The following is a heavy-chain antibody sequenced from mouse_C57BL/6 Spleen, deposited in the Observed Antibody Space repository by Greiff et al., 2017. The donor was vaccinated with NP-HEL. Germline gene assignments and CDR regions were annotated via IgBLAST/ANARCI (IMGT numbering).Heavy chain of an antibody. Sequence: QVQLQQPGAELVKPGASVKMSCKASGYTFTSYWITWVKQRPGQGLEWIGDIYPGSGSTNYNEKFKSKATLTVDTSSSTAYMQLSSLTSEDSAVYYCAREGDYGRPFDYWGQGTTLTVSS. CDR1: GYTFTSYW. D-gene: IGHD1-1*01. CDR3: AREGDYGRPFDY. CDR2: IYPGSGST. J-gene: IGHJ2*01. V-gene: IGHV1-55*01.